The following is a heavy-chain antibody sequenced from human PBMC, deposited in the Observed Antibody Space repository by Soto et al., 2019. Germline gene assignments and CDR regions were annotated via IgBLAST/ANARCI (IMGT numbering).Heavy chain of an antibody. CDR2: ISNYNGDT. CDR3: ARGDSTGSPTGWFDP. D-gene: IGHD6-19*01. V-gene: IGHV1-18*04. Sequence: QVQLVQSGAEVKRPGDSVQVSCKASGYTFTRYSINWVRQAPGQGLEWVGWISNYNGDTKYAEKFQVRVTLTTDTSTTTTYMDLRSLTSDDTAVYFCARGDSTGSPTGWFDPWGQGTLVTVSS. J-gene: IGHJ5*02. CDR1: GYTFTRYS.